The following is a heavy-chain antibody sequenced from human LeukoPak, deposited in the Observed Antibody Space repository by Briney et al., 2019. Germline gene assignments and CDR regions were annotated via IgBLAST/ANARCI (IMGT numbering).Heavy chain of an antibody. Sequence: PGGSLRLSCAASGFPFSSYWMTWVRQTPGKGLEWVANIKHDGSDAYYADSVSGRLTVSRDNAKNSLYLQMNSLRAEDTAVYYCVKGEWVHILDHWGQGALVTVSP. CDR3: VKGEWVHILDH. D-gene: IGHD1-26*01. CDR1: GFPFSSYW. CDR2: IKHDGSDA. J-gene: IGHJ4*02. V-gene: IGHV3-7*01.